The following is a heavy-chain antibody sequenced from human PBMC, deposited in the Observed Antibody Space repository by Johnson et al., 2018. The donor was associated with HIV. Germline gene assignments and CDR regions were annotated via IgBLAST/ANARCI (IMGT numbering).Heavy chain of an antibody. CDR2: ISYDGSNK. CDR3: TTDLIVVIPIGAFDV. Sequence: QVQLVESGGGLVKPGGSLRLSCAASGLTFTNAWMNWVRQAPGKGLEWVAVISYDGSNKYYADYVKGRFPISRDNYKNTLDLQMNSLRAEDTAVYYCTTDLIVVIPIGAFDVWGQGTTVTV. CDR1: GLTFTNAW. V-gene: IGHV3-30*03. J-gene: IGHJ3*01. D-gene: IGHD3-16*01.